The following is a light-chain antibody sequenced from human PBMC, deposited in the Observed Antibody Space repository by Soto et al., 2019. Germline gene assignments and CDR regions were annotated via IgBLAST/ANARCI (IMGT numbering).Light chain of an antibody. CDR1: QNFGSTY. Sequence: EGVLTQSPDTLSLSPGERATLSCMASQNFGSTYLAWYQQKRGQAPRFLIYGASTRATGIPDRFSGSGSGTGFTLTISRLEPEDFALYYCQQYGRSPTTFGQGTKVDIK. V-gene: IGKV3-20*01. J-gene: IGKJ1*01. CDR3: QQYGRSPTT. CDR2: GAS.